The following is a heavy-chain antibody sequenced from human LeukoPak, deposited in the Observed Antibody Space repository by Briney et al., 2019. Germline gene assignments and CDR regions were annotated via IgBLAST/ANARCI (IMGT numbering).Heavy chain of an antibody. Sequence: GGSPRLSCAASGFTFTTYWINWVRQAPGKGLEWVAVINQDGSEKYYVDSVKGRFTISRDNAKNSLYLQMNSLRAEDTAVYYCARDFRNAGDYWGQGTLVTVSS. V-gene: IGHV3-7*01. CDR3: ARDFRNAGDY. D-gene: IGHD1-14*01. CDR2: INQDGSEK. J-gene: IGHJ4*02. CDR1: GFTFTTYW.